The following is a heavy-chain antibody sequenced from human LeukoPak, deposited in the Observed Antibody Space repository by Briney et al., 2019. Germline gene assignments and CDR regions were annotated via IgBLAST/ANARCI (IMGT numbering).Heavy chain of an antibody. Sequence: SETLSLTCAVYGGSFSGYFWSWIRQPPGKGLEWIGEINHSGSTNYNPSLKSRVTISADTSKNQFSLKLSSVTAADTAVYYCARNGFGESAEGPYYYYGMDVWGQGTTVTVSS. CDR1: GGSFSGYF. V-gene: IGHV4-34*01. CDR3: ARNGFGESAEGPYYYYGMDV. J-gene: IGHJ6*02. CDR2: INHSGST. D-gene: IGHD3-10*01.